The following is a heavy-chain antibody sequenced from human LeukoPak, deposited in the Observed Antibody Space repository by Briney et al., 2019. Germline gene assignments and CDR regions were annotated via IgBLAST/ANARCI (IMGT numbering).Heavy chain of an antibody. CDR2: IWSDGSQK. Sequence: GGSLRLSCAASGIAFNKNTFHWVRQAPGRALEWVAVIWSDGSQKYYADSVKGRFTISRDNSKDTLYLQMDSLRAEDTAVYYCQKESRGSAIFDYWGQGTLVIVSS. CDR1: GIAFNKNT. CDR3: QKESRGSAIFDY. V-gene: IGHV3-33*06. J-gene: IGHJ4*02. D-gene: IGHD3-16*01.